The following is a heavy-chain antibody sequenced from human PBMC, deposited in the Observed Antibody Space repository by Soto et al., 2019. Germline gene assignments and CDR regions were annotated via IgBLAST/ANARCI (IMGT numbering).Heavy chain of an antibody. CDR3: AKRRRYYGSGSYYKGSYYYYMDV. J-gene: IGHJ6*03. CDR2: ISGSGGST. D-gene: IGHD3-10*01. CDR1: GFTFSSYA. V-gene: IGHV3-23*01. Sequence: GGSLRLSCAASGFTFSSYAMSWVRQAPGKGLEWVSAISGSGGSTYYADSVKGRFTISRDNSKNTLYLQMNSLRAEDTAVYYCAKRRRYYGSGSYYKGSYYYYMDVWGKGTTVTVSS.